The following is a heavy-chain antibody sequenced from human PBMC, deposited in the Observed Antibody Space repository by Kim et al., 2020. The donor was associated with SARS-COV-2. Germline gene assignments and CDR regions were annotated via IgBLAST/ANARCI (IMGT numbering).Heavy chain of an antibody. CDR2: MNSDGSST. J-gene: IGHJ4*02. V-gene: IGHV3-74*01. CDR1: GFTFSGYW. CDR3: ARDANGPDY. Sequence: EVQLVESGGGLVQPGGSLRLSCAASGFTFSGYWMNWVRQGPVKGLVWVSRMNSDGSSTSYVDSVKGRFTISRDNAKNTLYLQMNSLRAEDKAIYCFARDANGPDYWGQGTLVTVSS.